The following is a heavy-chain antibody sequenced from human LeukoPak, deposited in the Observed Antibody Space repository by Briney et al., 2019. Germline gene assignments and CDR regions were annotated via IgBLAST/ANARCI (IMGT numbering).Heavy chain of an antibody. J-gene: IGHJ4*02. Sequence: SETLSLTCAVYGGSFSGYYWSWIRQPPGKGLEWIGEINHSGSTNYNPSLKSRVTISVDTSKNQFSLKLSSVTAADTAVYYCARGWYDYIWGSYHRSQAFDYWGQGTLVTVSS. D-gene: IGHD3-16*02. CDR1: GGSFSGYY. CDR2: INHSGST. V-gene: IGHV4-34*01. CDR3: ARGWYDYIWGSYHRSQAFDY.